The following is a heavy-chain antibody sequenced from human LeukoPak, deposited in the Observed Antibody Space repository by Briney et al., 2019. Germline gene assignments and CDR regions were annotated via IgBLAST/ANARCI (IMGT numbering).Heavy chain of an antibody. J-gene: IGHJ3*02. CDR1: GFSLSTSGVG. Sequence: SGPTLVNPTQTLTLTCTFSGFSLSTSGVGVGWIRQPPGKALGWLALIYWNDDKRYSPSLKSRLTITKDTSKNQVVLTMTNMDPVDTATYYCAHHYDSSGYYYDAFDIWGQGTMVTVSS. D-gene: IGHD3-22*01. V-gene: IGHV2-5*01. CDR3: AHHYDSSGYYYDAFDI. CDR2: IYWNDDK.